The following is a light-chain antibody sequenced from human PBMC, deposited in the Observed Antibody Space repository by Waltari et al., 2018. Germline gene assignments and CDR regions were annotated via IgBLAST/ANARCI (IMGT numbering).Light chain of an antibody. CDR3: SSYKRGSTYV. V-gene: IGLV2-14*03. J-gene: IGLJ1*01. CDR1: SSDVGWYNF. Sequence: QSALPQPASVSGSPGQSITIPCTGTSSDVGWYNFVSWYQQHPGKVPKVITYDVSKRPSGVSNRFSGSKSGNTASLTISGLQAEDEADYYCSSYKRGSTYVFGTGTKVTVL. CDR2: DVS.